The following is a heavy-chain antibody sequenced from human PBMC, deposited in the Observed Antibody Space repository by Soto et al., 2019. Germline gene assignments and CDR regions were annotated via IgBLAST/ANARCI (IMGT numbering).Heavy chain of an antibody. D-gene: IGHD3-16*02. CDR2: VNPNSGNT. CDR1: GYTFTSYD. V-gene: IGHV1-8*01. J-gene: IGHJ1*01. CDR3: ARGPRGSYRYRYFQH. Sequence: GASVKVSCKASGYTFTSYDINWVRQATGQGLEWMGWVNPNSGNTGYAQKFQGRVTMTRNTSISTAYMELSSLRSEDTAVYYCARGPRGSYRYRYFQHWGQGTLVTVSS.